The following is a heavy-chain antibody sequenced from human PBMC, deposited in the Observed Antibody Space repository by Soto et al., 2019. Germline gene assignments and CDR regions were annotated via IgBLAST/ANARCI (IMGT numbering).Heavy chain of an antibody. CDR2: ISTNAGNT. CDR3: ARGVRDIFVRGGVMDV. J-gene: IGHJ6*02. D-gene: IGHD3-10*02. V-gene: IGHV1-18*04. CDR1: GYTFTNFG. Sequence: QVQLVQSGVEVKKPGASVTVSCKASGYTFTNFGISWVRQAPGQGLEWMGWISTNAGNTEYAQKFQGRVSMTTDTSSNTAYMELRSLRSDDTAVYYCARGVRDIFVRGGVMDVWGQGTTVTVSS.